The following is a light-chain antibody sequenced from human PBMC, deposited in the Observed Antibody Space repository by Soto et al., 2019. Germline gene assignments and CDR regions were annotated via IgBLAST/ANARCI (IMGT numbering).Light chain of an antibody. CDR2: ASS. Sequence: DIQMTQSPSTLSASVGGRVTITCRASQSLSGWLAWYQQKPGKAPKLLIFASSVLESGVPSRFGGGGSGTEYTLTISSLQPDDFATYYCQQYETYPYTFGQGTKLEIK. CDR3: QQYETYPYT. CDR1: QSLSGW. J-gene: IGKJ2*01. V-gene: IGKV1-5*03.